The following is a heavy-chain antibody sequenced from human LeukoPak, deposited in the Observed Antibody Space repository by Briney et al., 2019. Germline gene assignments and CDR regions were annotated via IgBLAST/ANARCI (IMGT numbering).Heavy chain of an antibody. J-gene: IGHJ4*02. V-gene: IGHV3-23*01. CDR3: AKDRLVGTTGSNYFDF. CDR1: GFSFSDYA. D-gene: IGHD1-26*01. CDR2: ISGGAGST. Sequence: GASLRLSCTASGFSFSDYAMGWVRQAPGKGLEWVSSISGGAGSTYYADSVKGRFTISRDNSKSTLYLQMSSLRVEDTAVYYCAKDRLVGTTGSNYFDFRGKGTLVTVSS.